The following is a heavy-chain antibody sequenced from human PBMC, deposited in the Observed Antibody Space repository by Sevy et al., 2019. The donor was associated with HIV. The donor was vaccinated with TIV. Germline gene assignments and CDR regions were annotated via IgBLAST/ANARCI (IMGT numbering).Heavy chain of an antibody. J-gene: IGHJ5*01. CDR1: GLSFSDYW. D-gene: IGHD6-6*01. CDR3: ARAPDYTSSNYNWFDS. Sequence: GGYLRLSCAASGLSFSDYWMHWVRQAPGKGLVWVSQISSDGSTTNYADSVTGRFTTSRDNAKNTLYLQLNSLRADDTAVYYCARAPDYTSSNYNWFDSWGQGTLVTVSS. CDR2: ISSDGSTT. V-gene: IGHV3-74*01.